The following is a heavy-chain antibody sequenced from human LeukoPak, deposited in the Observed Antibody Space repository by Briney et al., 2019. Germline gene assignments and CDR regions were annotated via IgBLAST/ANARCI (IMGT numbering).Heavy chain of an antibody. J-gene: IGHJ4*02. CDR3: ARRGSGWYLNDY. CDR1: GYSISSGYY. CDR2: IYHSGST. Sequence: SETLSLTCAVSGYSISSGYYWGWIRQPPGKGLEWIGCIYHSGSTYYNPSLKSRVTISVDTSKNQFSLKLSSATAADTAVYYCARRGSGWYLNDYWGQGTLVTVSS. D-gene: IGHD6-19*01. V-gene: IGHV4-38-2*01.